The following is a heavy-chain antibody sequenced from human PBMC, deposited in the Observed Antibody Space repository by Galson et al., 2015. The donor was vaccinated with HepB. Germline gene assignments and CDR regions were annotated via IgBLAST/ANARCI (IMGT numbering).Heavy chain of an antibody. J-gene: IGHJ6*02. CDR2: ISTSSTTK. CDR3: ARDLMWLSHYIPSYYDAMDV. CDR1: GFTFRNYA. V-gene: IGHV3-48*02. D-gene: IGHD3-22*01. Sequence: SLRLSCAASGFTFRNYAMRWVRQAPGKGLEWVSYISTSSTTKYYADSVKGRFTISRDNAKNSLYLQINSLRDEDTAVYYCARDLMWLSHYIPSYYDAMDVWGQGTTVTVSS.